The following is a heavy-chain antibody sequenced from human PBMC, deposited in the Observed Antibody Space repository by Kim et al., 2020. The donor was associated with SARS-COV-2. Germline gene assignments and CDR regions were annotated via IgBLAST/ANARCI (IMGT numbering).Heavy chain of an antibody. V-gene: IGHV1-69*13. CDR2: IIPLFGTS. D-gene: IGHD3-9*01. J-gene: IGHJ4*02. CDR3: ARVFETLD. CDR1: GGTFNRHA. Sequence: SVKVSCKASGGTFNRHAISWVRQAPGHGLEWMGMIIPLFGTSDYAQKFRGRLTITADESTTTTYMQLSSLRSDDTAVYYCARVFETLDWGQGTLVTVSS.